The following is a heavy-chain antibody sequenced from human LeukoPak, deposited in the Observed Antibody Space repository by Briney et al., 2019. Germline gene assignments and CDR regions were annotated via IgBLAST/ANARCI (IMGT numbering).Heavy chain of an antibody. J-gene: IGHJ4*02. Sequence: GGSLRLSCAATGFTFSNYAMNWVRQAPGKGLEWVSAISNNGGYTYYADSVQGRFTISRDNSKSTLCLQMNSLRAEDTAVYYCAKQLGYCSDGSCYFPYWGQGTLVTVSS. CDR3: AKQLGYCSDGSCYFPY. V-gene: IGHV3-23*01. D-gene: IGHD2-15*01. CDR2: ISNNGGYT. CDR1: GFTFSNYA.